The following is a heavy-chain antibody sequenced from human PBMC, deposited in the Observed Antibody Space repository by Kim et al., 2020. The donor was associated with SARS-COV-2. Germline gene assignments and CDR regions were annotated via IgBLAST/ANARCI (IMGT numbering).Heavy chain of an antibody. Sequence: SGPTLVKPTQTLTLTCTFSGFSLSSSGVGVGWIRQPPGKALEWLALIYWDDDKRYSPSLKSRLTITKDTSKNQVVLTMTNMDPVDTATDYFAHRPIKRGSGYGTFDPWGQGTLVTVSS. V-gene: IGHV2-5*02. J-gene: IGHJ5*02. CDR2: IYWDDDK. D-gene: IGHD3-22*01. CDR1: GFSLSSSGVG. CDR3: AHRPIKRGSGYGTFDP.